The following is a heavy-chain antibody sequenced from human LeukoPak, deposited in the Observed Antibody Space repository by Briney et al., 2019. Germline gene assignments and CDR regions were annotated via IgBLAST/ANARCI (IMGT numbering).Heavy chain of an antibody. D-gene: IGHD3-22*01. J-gene: IGHJ4*02. CDR1: GFNFNIYG. V-gene: IGHV3-30*02. CDR2: IRYDGSPK. CDR3: ARGHTHNYYDSSGYSSPLDY. Sequence: GGSLRLSCAASGFNFNIYGMHWVRQAPGRGLEWVTFIRYDGSPKYNTDSVKGRFTISRDNSKNTLYLQMNSLRAEDTAVYYCARGHTHNYYDSSGYSSPLDYWGQGTLVTVPS.